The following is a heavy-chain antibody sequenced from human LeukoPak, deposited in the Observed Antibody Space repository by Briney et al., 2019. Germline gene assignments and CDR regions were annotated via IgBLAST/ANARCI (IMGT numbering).Heavy chain of an antibody. J-gene: IGHJ4*01. D-gene: IGHD6-6*01. V-gene: IGHV3-21*01. CDR2: ISSHSRDI. CDR3: ARDDRDISSFRFDY. Sequence: GGSLRLSRATSGFTFNTYSMNWVRQAPGKGLEWVSSISSHSRDIYYADSVKGRFTISRDNAKNSLHLQMNSLRAEDTAVYYCARDDRDISSFRFDYWGHGILVTVSS. CDR1: GFTFNTYS.